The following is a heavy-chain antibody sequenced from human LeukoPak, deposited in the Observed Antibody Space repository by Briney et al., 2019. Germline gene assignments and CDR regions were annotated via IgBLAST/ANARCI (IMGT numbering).Heavy chain of an antibody. CDR3: AKDKEALKNWDY. Sequence: GSSVKVSCKASGGTFSSYAISWVRQAPGQGLEWMGRIIPILGIANYAQKFQGRVTITADKSTSTAYMELSSLRSEDTAVYYCAKDKEALKNWDYWGQGTLVTVSS. CDR2: IIPILGIA. V-gene: IGHV1-69*04. CDR1: GGTFSSYA. D-gene: IGHD1-1*01. J-gene: IGHJ4*02.